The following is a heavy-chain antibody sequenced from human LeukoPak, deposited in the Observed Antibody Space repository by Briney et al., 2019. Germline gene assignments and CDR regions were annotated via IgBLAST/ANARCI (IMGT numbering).Heavy chain of an antibody. V-gene: IGHV3-23*01. CDR1: GFSFSSYA. CDR2: ISGSGGST. CDR3: AKDLDYGDYSFDY. Sequence: GGSLRLSCAASGFSFSSYAMSSVRQAPGKGLEWVSAISGSGGSTYYADSVKGRFTISRDNSKNTLYLQMNSLRAEDTAVYYCAKDLDYGDYSFDYWGQGTLVTVSS. D-gene: IGHD4-17*01. J-gene: IGHJ4*02.